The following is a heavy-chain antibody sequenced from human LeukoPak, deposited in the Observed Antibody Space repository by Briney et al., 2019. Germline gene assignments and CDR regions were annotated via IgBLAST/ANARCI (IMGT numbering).Heavy chain of an antibody. CDR3: ARRSGVLDSRDSRYYFDH. CDR1: GASISSHY. Sequence: PSETLSLTCTVSGASISSHYWSWIRQPPGKGLEYIGYIYYSGSTDYNPSLKSRVTISLDTSKNQFSLNLTSVTAADTAVYYCARRSGVLDSRDSRYYFDHWGQGTLVSVST. D-gene: IGHD3-22*01. J-gene: IGHJ4*02. V-gene: IGHV4-59*11. CDR2: IYYSGST.